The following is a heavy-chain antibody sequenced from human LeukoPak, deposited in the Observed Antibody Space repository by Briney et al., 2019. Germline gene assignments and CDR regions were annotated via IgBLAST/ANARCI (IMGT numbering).Heavy chain of an antibody. V-gene: IGHV3-7*01. CDR2: IKQDGSEK. D-gene: IGHD5-18*01. CDR3: ARESDGYSYGYGGDY. CDR1: GFTFSSYW. Sequence: GGSLRLSCAASGFTFSSYWMSWVRQAPGKGLEWVANIKQDGSEKYYVDSVKGRFTISRDNAKNSLYLQMNSLRAEDTAVYYCARESDGYSYGYGGDYWGQGTLVTVSS. J-gene: IGHJ4*02.